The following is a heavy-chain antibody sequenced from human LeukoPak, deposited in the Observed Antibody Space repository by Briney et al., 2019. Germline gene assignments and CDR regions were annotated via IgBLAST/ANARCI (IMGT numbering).Heavy chain of an antibody. J-gene: IGHJ4*02. CDR1: GGSISSYY. D-gene: IGHD6-13*01. CDR2: IYYSGST. Sequence: SETLSLTCTVSGGSISSYYWSWIRQPPGKGLKWIGYIYYSGSTNYNPSPKSRVTISVDTSKNQFSLKLSSVTAADTAVYYCARTAAAGSNDYWGQGTLVTVSS. V-gene: IGHV4-59*08. CDR3: ARTAAAGSNDY.